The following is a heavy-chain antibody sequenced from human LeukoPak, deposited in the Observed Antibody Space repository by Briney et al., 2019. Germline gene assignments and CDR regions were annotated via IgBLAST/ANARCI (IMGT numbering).Heavy chain of an antibody. Sequence: GSVKVSCKASGYTFTSYGISWVRQAPGQGLEWMGWINPNSGGTNYAQKFQGRVTMTRDTSISTAYMELSRLRSDDTAVYYCARDSRSLSDYSSSWYYLFHFDYWGQGTLVTVSS. CDR3: ARDSRSLSDYSSSWYYLFHFDY. D-gene: IGHD6-13*01. J-gene: IGHJ4*02. V-gene: IGHV1-2*02. CDR2: INPNSGGT. CDR1: GYTFTSYG.